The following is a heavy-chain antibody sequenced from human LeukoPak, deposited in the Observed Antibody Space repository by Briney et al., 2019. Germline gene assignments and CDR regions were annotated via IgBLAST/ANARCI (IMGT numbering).Heavy chain of an antibody. Sequence: GGSLRLSCAASGFTFSNAWMNWVRQAPGKGLEWVSLIYGGGNTYYADSVKGRFTISRDNSKNTLYLQMNSLRAEDTAVYYCARRGDGGRSFDYWGQGTLVTVSS. CDR2: IYGGGNT. D-gene: IGHD4-23*01. CDR3: ARRGDGGRSFDY. V-gene: IGHV3-53*01. J-gene: IGHJ4*02. CDR1: GFTFSNAW.